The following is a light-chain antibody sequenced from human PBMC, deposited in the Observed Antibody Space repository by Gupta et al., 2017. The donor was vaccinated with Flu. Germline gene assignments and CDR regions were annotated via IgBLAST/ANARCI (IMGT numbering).Light chain of an antibody. CDR2: DVT. V-gene: IGLV2-11*01. CDR3: SSHAGRDTWV. Sequence: QSAPTQPRSVSGSPWQSVPISCTGSSNDVGGSNRVSWYQQRPGKAPKLILYDVTERPSGVSDRFSGSKSGNTASLTISGLQADDEADYYCSSHAGRDTWVFGTGTTVTVL. CDR1: SNDVGGSNR. J-gene: IGLJ1*01.